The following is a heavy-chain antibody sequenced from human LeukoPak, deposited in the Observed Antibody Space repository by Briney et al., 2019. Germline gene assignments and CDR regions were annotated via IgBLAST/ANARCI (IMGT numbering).Heavy chain of an antibody. D-gene: IGHD3-22*01. V-gene: IGHV4-59*01. CDR1: GGSISSYY. Sequence: PSETLSLTCTVSGGSISSYYWSWIREPPGKGLEWIGYIYYGGSTDYNPSLKTRVTISKATSKTQFSLRLSSVTAADTAVYYCARARLDSSGRFDYWGQGTLVTVSS. CDR2: IYYGGST. J-gene: IGHJ4*02. CDR3: ARARLDSSGRFDY.